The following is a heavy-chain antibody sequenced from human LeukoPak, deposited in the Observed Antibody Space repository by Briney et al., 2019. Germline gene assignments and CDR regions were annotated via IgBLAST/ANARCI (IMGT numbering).Heavy chain of an antibody. CDR1: GYSISSGYY. J-gene: IGHJ4*02. CDR3: ARVSDLWFGGFYYFDY. Sequence: SETLSLTCAVSGYSISSGYYWGWIWQPPGKGLEWIGSIYHSGSTYYNPSLKSRVTVSVDTSKNQFSLKLSSVTAADTAVYYCARVSDLWFGGFYYFDYWGQGTLVTVSS. V-gene: IGHV4-38-2*01. CDR2: IYHSGST. D-gene: IGHD3-10*01.